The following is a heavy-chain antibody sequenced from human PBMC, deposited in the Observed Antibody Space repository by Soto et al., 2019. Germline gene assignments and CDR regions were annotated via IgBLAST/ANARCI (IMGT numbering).Heavy chain of an antibody. D-gene: IGHD5-12*01. J-gene: IGHJ5*02. CDR2: IYHSGST. CDR3: ARGRYSGYDLYTNWFDP. Sequence: SETLSLTCAVYGGSFSGYYWSWIRQPPGKGLEWIGEIYHSGSTNYNPSLKSRVTISVDKSKNQFSLKLSSVTAADTAVYYCARGRYSGYDLYTNWFDPWGQGTLVTVSS. CDR1: GGSFSGYY. V-gene: IGHV4-34*01.